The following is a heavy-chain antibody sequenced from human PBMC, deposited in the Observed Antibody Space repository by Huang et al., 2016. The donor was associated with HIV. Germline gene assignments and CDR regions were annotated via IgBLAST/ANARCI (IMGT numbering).Heavy chain of an antibody. J-gene: IGHJ4*02. CDR3: ARSAYGDLDY. V-gene: IGHV1-8*02. Sequence: SVASVKVSCKASGYTFTNYDINWVRQAPGRGLEWMGGMNPNTGNTGFAQSFQGRVTMTGTTSITTAYMELTSLTSEDTAVYYCARSAYGDLDYWGLGTLVIVSS. CDR2: MNPNTGNT. D-gene: IGHD4-17*01. CDR1: GYTFTNYD.